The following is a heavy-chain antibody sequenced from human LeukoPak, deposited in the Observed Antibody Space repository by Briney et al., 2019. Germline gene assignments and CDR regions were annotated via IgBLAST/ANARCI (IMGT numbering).Heavy chain of an antibody. CDR3: ASGNQKMWGRFDF. V-gene: IGHV7-4-1*02. CDR1: GYIFTHYA. Sequence: ASVKVSCKASGYIFTHYAMNWVRQAPGQGLEWMGWINTNTGNPTYAQGFTGRFVFSLDTSVSTAFLQISSLKAEDTAVYYCASGNQKMWGRFDFWGQGSVVTVSS. CDR2: INTNTGNP. J-gene: IGHJ4*02. D-gene: IGHD4-23*01.